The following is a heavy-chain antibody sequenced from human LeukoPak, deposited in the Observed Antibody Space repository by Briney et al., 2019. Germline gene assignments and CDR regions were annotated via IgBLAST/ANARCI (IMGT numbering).Heavy chain of an antibody. V-gene: IGHV5-51*01. CDR1: GYSFTNYW. D-gene: IGHD3-10*01. CDR3: ARQKGYGSGSYYNVYYFDY. CDR2: IYPGDSDT. J-gene: IGHJ4*02. Sequence: GESLKISCKGSGYSFTNYWIGWVRQMPGKGLEWMGIIYPGDSDTRYSPSFQGQVTISADKSISTAYLQWSSLKASDTAMYYCARQKGYGSGSYYNVYYFDYWGQGTPVTVSS.